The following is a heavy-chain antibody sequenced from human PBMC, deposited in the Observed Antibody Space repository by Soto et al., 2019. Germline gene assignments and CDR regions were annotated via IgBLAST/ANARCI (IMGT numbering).Heavy chain of an antibody. V-gene: IGHV4-31*02. D-gene: IGHD2-2*01. J-gene: IGHJ5*02. CDR1: GFDIYIGLYY. CDR3: ARDGSSTANWIDP. CDR2: IYHTGKT. Sequence: PSETLSITWPFSGFDIYIGLYYWTWILQHPGKGLEWIGYIYHTGKTYYNPSLESRVTMSVDTSKNQFYLKLASVTGADTAVYYCARDGSSTANWIDPWGQGTLVTVS.